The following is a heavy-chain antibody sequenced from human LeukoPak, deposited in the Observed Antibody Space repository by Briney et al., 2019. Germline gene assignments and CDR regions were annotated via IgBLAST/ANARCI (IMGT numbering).Heavy chain of an antibody. J-gene: IGHJ4*02. CDR2: IWYDGSNK. Sequence: GRSLRLSCAASGFTFSSYGMHWVRQAPGKGLEWVAVIWYDGSNKYYADSVKGRFTISRDNSKNTLYLQMNSLRAEDTAVYYCATCDSSGYYGYWGQGTLVTVSS. D-gene: IGHD3-22*01. CDR3: ATCDSSGYYGY. CDR1: GFTFSSYG. V-gene: IGHV3-33*01.